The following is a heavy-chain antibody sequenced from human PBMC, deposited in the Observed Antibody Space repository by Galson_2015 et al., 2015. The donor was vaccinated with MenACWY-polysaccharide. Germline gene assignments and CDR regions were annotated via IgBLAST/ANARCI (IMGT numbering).Heavy chain of an antibody. Sequence: SLRLSCAASGFTFSDYYMSWIRQAPGKGLEWIAYISDSGSTVFYADSVQGRLTISRDNAKSLVSLQMNSLRVEDTAVYFCARDLAPPYERSHHGMDVWGQGTTVTVSS. CDR3: ARDLAPPYERSHHGMDV. CDR2: ISDSGSTV. V-gene: IGHV3-11*01. CDR1: GFTFSDYY. D-gene: IGHD3-22*01. J-gene: IGHJ6*02.